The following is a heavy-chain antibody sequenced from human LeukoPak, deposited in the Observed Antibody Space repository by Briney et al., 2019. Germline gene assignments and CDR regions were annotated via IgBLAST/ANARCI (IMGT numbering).Heavy chain of an antibody. CDR3: AKKLPGVKYFDY. CDR2: ISDSGGGT. J-gene: IGHJ4*02. Sequence: PGGSLRLSCTASGFTFRSYAMTWVRQAPGKGLEWVSVISDSGGGTYYADSVKGRFTISRDNFKNTLYLQMNSLGAEDTAVYYCAKKLPGVKYFDYWGQGTLVTVSS. CDR1: GFTFRSYA. D-gene: IGHD2-2*01. V-gene: IGHV3-23*01.